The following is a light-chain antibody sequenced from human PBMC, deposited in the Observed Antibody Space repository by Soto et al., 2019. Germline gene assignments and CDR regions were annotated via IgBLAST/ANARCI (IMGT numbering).Light chain of an antibody. V-gene: IGKV1-39*01. CDR3: QQSYSTPWT. CDR2: AAS. Sequence: DIQMTQSPSSLSASVGDRVTNTCRSSQPISNYLNWYQQKPGKAPKLLIYAASSLQSGVPSRLSGSGSGTDFTLAISSLQPEDFATYYCQQSYSTPWTFCQGTKV. CDR1: QPISNY. J-gene: IGKJ1*01.